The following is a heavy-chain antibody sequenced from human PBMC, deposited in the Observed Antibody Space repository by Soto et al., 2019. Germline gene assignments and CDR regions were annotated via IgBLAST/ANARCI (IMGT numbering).Heavy chain of an antibody. V-gene: IGHV4-4*02. CDR1: GGSFTSYNW. CDR3: ASRGPGNNVDY. D-gene: IGHD1-1*01. CDR2: TYRTGST. J-gene: IGHJ4*02. Sequence: SGTLCLTCAVSGGSFTSYNWCTWVRQPPRQGLEWIGVTYRTGSTNYNPSVKSRVTISLDKSENQFSLQVTSLTAADTAVYYWASRGPGNNVDYWGQGTLVTVSS.